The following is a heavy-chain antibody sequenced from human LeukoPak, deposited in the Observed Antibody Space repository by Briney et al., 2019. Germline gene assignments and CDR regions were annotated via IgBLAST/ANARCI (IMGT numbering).Heavy chain of an antibody. D-gene: IGHD2-15*01. Sequence: GGSLRLSCAVSGFTFTSYPMSWVRQAPGKGLEWVSTISASGDHTYYADSVKGRFTISRDNPNNTLYLQMNTLRADDTAVYYCAKDYSGGPHFDFWGQGTLITVSS. J-gene: IGHJ4*02. CDR1: GFTFTSYP. CDR2: ISASGDHT. V-gene: IGHV3-23*01. CDR3: AKDYSGGPHFDF.